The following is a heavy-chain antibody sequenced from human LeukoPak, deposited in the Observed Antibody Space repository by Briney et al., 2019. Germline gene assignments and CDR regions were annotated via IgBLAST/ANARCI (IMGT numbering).Heavy chain of an antibody. J-gene: IGHJ5*02. Sequence: ASVKVSCKAPENTFSSYYLHWVRQAPGQGLEWMGRINPKNGDTNYAQKFQDRVTMTRDTSMSAAYMEISRLTYDDTAVYYCGRGIQSFDPWGQGTLVTVSS. CDR2: INPKNGDT. CDR3: GRGIQSFDP. V-gene: IGHV1-2*06. CDR1: ENTFSSYY.